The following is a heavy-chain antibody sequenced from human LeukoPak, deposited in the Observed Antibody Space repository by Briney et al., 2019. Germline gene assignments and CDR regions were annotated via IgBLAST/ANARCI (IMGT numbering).Heavy chain of an antibody. CDR3: VRNSDYWSGYFPF. D-gene: IGHD3-3*01. CDR2: MNPDSGNT. CDR1: GYTFTSYD. Sequence: GASVKVSCKASGYTFTSYDINWVRQATGQGLEWMGWMNPDSGNTGYAQKFQVRVSMTRDTSISTAYMELSSLRYEDTAVYYCVRNSDYWSGYFPFWGQGTLVTVSS. V-gene: IGHV1-8*02. J-gene: IGHJ4*02.